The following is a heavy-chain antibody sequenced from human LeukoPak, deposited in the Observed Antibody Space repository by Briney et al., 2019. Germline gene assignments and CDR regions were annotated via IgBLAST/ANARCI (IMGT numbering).Heavy chain of an antibody. V-gene: IGHV3-23*01. Sequence: PGGSLRLSCAASGFTFSSYAMSWARQAPGKGLEWVSAISGSGGSAYYADSVKGRFTISRDNSKNTLYLQMNSLRAEDTAVYYCARHYSSSWYGYFDYWGQGTLVTVSS. CDR2: ISGSGGSA. CDR3: ARHYSSSWYGYFDY. J-gene: IGHJ4*02. D-gene: IGHD6-13*01. CDR1: GFTFSSYA.